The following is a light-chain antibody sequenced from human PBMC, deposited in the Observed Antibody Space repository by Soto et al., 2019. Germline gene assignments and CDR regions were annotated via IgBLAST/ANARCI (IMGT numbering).Light chain of an antibody. CDR1: SGSVSTSYY. V-gene: IGLV8-61*01. Sequence: QAVVTQEPSFSVSPGGTVTLTCGLSSGSVSTSYYPSWYQQTPGQAPRTLIYSTNTRSSGVPDRFSGSILGNKAALTITGAQADDASDYYCVLYMGSGISNVFGSGTQLTVL. J-gene: IGLJ6*01. CDR2: STN. CDR3: VLYMGSGISNV.